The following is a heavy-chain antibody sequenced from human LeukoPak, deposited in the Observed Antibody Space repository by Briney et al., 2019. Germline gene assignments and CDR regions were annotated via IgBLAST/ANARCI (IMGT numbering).Heavy chain of an antibody. D-gene: IGHD5-12*01. CDR1: GGSISSGGYY. Sequence: PSQTLSLTCTVSGGSISSGGYYWSWIRQHPGKGLEWIGYIYYSRSTYYNPSLKSRVTISVDTSKNQFSLKLSSVTAADTAVYYCAREGGYDFLGPRASYYGMDVWGQGTTVTVSS. CDR3: AREGGYDFLGPRASYYGMDV. J-gene: IGHJ6*02. CDR2: IYYSRST. V-gene: IGHV4-31*03.